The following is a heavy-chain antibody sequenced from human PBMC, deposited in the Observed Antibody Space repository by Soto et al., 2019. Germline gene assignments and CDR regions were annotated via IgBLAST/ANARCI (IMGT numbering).Heavy chain of an antibody. Sequence: QVQLVQSGAEVKKPGSSXKVXXXASGGTFSSYAISWVRQAPGQGLEWMGGIIPIFGTANYAQKFQGRVTITADESTSTAYMELSSLRSEDTXXXXCXXXAXXGWFDPWGQGTLVTVSS. CDR1: GGTFSSYA. J-gene: IGHJ5*02. CDR2: IIPIFGTA. V-gene: IGHV1-69*12. CDR3: XXXAXXGWFDP.